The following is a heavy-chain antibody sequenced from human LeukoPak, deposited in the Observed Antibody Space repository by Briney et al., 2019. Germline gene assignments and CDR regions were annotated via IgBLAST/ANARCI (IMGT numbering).Heavy chain of an antibody. CDR1: GGSIISGYYY. CDR2: IYTTGST. D-gene: IGHD3-10*01. V-gene: IGHV4-61*02. J-gene: IGHJ5*02. Sequence: SQTLSLTCTVSGGSIISGYYYWSWIRQPAGKGLEWIGRIYTTGSTNYNPSLKSRGTISVDTSKNQFSLKLSSVTAADTAVYYCARGRFTMVRGVTKRFDPWGQGTLVTVSS. CDR3: ARGRFTMVRGVTKRFDP.